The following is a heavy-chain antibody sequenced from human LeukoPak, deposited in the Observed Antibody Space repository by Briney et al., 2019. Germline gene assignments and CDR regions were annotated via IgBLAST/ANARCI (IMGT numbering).Heavy chain of an antibody. D-gene: IGHD3-16*01. Sequence: SQTPSLTCAVAGYSISSGYYWGWIQQPPGKRLERIGSIYHSGSTYYNPSLKSRVTISVDTSKNQFSLKLSPVTAADTAVYYCAREKFNYDLLHYFDYWGQGTLVTVSS. J-gene: IGHJ4*02. CDR2: IYHSGST. V-gene: IGHV4-38-2*02. CDR3: AREKFNYDLLHYFDY. CDR1: GYSISSGYY.